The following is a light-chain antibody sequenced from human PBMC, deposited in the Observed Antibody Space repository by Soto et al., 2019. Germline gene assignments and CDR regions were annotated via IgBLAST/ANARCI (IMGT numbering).Light chain of an antibody. V-gene: IGLV2-11*01. CDR3: CSYAGRFTYV. CDR1: SSDVGGYEY. CDR2: DVN. Sequence: QSALTQPRSVSGSPGQSVTISCTGTSSDVGGYEYVSWYQHHPGKAPKLMIYDVNERPSGVPDRFSGSKFDNTASLTISGLQAEDEADYYCCSYAGRFTYVFGTGTKVTVL. J-gene: IGLJ1*01.